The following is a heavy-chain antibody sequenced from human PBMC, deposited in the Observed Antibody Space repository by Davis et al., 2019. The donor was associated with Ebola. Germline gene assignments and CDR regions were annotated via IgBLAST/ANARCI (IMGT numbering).Heavy chain of an antibody. CDR1: GFTFSSYW. Sequence: GESLKISCAASGFTFSSYWMSWVRQAPGKGLVWVSRINSDGSSTSYADSVKGRFTISRDNAKNTLYLQMNSLRAEDTAVYYCARENTSWFDPWGQGTLVTVSS. J-gene: IGHJ5*02. D-gene: IGHD3-3*01. V-gene: IGHV3-74*01. CDR3: ARENTSWFDP. CDR2: INSDGSST.